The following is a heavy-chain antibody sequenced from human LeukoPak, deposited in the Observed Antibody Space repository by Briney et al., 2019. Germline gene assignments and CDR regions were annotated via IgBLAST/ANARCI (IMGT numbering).Heavy chain of an antibody. CDR2: INPSGGST. J-gene: IGHJ6*02. D-gene: IGHD3-3*01. Sequence: ASVTVSCKASGYTFTSYYMHWVRQAPGQGLEWMGLINPSGGSTSYAQKFQGRVTMTRDTSTSTVYMELSSLRSEDTAVYYCARRSIFGVVTYYYGMDVRGQGTTVTVSS. CDR1: GYTFTSYY. V-gene: IGHV1-46*01. CDR3: ARRSIFGVVTYYYGMDV.